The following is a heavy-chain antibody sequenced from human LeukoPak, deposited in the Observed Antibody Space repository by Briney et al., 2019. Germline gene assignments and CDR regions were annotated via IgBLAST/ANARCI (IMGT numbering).Heavy chain of an antibody. V-gene: IGHV4-4*07. D-gene: IGHD4-17*01. Sequence: SETLSLTCSVSGVSVSSYYWSWIRQPAGKGLEWIGRIYPSGTTHYNPSLKSRVTMSVDTSRNQFSLKLISVTAADTAVYYCADDDGDWGKGTLVTVSS. CDR2: IYPSGTT. CDR3: ADDDGD. CDR1: GVSVSSYY. J-gene: IGHJ4*02.